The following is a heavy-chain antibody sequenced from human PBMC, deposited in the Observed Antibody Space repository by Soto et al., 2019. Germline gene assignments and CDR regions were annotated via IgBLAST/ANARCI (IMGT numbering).Heavy chain of an antibody. CDR2: INPNSGGT. CDR3: ASTGYSSGWSPSNLHYGGNSGRRYFDY. Sequence: GASLKVSCKASGCTFTGYYMHWVRQAPGQGLEWMGWINPNSGGTNYAQKFQGRVTMTRDTSISTAYMELSRLRSDDTAVYYCASTGYSSGWSPSNLHYGGNSGRRYFDYWGQGTLVTVSS. CDR1: GCTFTGYY. J-gene: IGHJ4*02. D-gene: IGHD6-19*01. V-gene: IGHV1-2*02.